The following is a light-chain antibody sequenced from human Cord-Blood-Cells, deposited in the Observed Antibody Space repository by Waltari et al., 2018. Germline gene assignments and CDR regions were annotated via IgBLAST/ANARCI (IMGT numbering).Light chain of an antibody. V-gene: IGKV3-15*01. CDR2: GAY. CDR3: QQYNNWPPYS. Sequence: EILMTQSPATLSVSLGERATLSCRASQSVSSNLAWYQQKPGQAPRLLIYGAYTMATGIPARFSVSGYGKEFTLTISGLQSEDFAVYYGQQYNNWPPYSFGQGTKVEIK. J-gene: IGKJ2*03. CDR1: QSVSSN.